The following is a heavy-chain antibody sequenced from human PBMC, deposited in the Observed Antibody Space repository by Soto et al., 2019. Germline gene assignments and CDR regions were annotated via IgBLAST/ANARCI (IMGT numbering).Heavy chain of an antibody. CDR3: ARETVCSGGSCYSY. CDR1: GGSISSGGYY. CDR2: IYYSGST. Sequence: QVQLQESGPGLVKPSQTLSLTCTVSGGSISSGGYYWSWIRQHPGKGLEWIVYIYYSGSTYYNPSLKSRVTISVDTSKNQFSLKLSSMTAADTAVYYCARETVCSGGSCYSYWGQGTLVTISS. D-gene: IGHD2-15*01. J-gene: IGHJ4*02. V-gene: IGHV4-31*03.